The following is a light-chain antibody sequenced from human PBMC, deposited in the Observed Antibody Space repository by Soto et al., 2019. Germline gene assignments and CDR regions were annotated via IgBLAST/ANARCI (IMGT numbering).Light chain of an antibody. V-gene: IGLV2-14*01. CDR2: QVT. Sequence: QSVLTQPASVSGSPGQSITISCTGTNSDIGGYYYVSWYQHHPGKAPKLMIYQVTNRPSGVSNRFSGSKSGNTASLTISGLQAEDEADYYCTSYSSSNTFYVFGAGTKVTV. J-gene: IGLJ1*01. CDR1: NSDIGGYYY. CDR3: TSYSSSNTFYV.